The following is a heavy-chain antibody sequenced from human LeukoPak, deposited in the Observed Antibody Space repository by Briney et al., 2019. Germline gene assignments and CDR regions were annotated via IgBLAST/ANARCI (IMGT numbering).Heavy chain of an antibody. CDR2: ISGSGGST. V-gene: IGHV3-23*01. CDR1: GFTFTTYA. D-gene: IGHD1-26*01. J-gene: IGHJ4*02. CDR3: AKQSYSSDFDY. Sequence: GGSLRLSCAASGFTFTTYAMSWVRQAPGKGPEWVSAISGSGGSTYYAHSVKGRFTISRDNSKNTLFLQMNGLRAEDTAVYYCAKQSYSSDFDYWGQGTLVTVSS.